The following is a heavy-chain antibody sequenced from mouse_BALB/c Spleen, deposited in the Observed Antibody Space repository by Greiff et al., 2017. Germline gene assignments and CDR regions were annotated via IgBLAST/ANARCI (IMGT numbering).Heavy chain of an antibody. CDR1: GYTFTSYV. Sequence: VQLQQSGPELVKPGASVKMSCKASGYTFTSYVMHWVKQKPGQGLEWIGYINPYNDGTKYNEKFKGKATLTSDKSSSTAYMELSSLTSEDSAVYYCARGGLRRPYYFDYWGQGTTLTVSS. D-gene: IGHD2-4*01. V-gene: IGHV1-14*01. J-gene: IGHJ2*01. CDR2: INPYNDGT. CDR3: ARGGLRRPYYFDY.